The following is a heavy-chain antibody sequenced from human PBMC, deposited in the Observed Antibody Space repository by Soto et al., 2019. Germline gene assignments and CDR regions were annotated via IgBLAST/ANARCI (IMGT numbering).Heavy chain of an antibody. CDR3: ARHVMGARGWVEEPL. CDR1: GYSFTSYW. CDR2: IDPSDSYT. J-gene: IGHJ4*02. Sequence: PGESLKISCKGSGYSFTSYWISWVRQMPGKGLEWMGRIDPSDSYTNYSPSFQGHVTISADKSITTAYLQWGSLKASDTAMYYCARHVMGARGWVEEPLWGQGTLVTVSS. D-gene: IGHD1-1*01. V-gene: IGHV5-10-1*01.